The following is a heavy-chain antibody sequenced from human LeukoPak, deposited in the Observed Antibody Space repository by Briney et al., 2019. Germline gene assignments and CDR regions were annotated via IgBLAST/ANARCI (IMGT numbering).Heavy chain of an antibody. CDR1: GYTFTSYG. V-gene: IGHV1-18*01. Sequence: ASVKVSCKASGYTFTSYGISWVRQAPGQGLEWMGWISAYNGNTNYAQKLQGRVTMTTDTSTSTAYMEPRSLRSDDTAVYYCARDRSSWYSGYFQHWGQGTLVTVSS. CDR3: ARDRSSWYSGYFQH. CDR2: ISAYNGNT. D-gene: IGHD6-13*01. J-gene: IGHJ1*01.